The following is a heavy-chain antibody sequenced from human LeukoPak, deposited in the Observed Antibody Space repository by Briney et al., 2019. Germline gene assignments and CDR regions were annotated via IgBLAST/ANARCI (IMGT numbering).Heavy chain of an antibody. CDR3: ARVGPMVVVVPAATYYYYGMGV. J-gene: IGHJ6*02. D-gene: IGHD2-2*01. V-gene: IGHV1-2*02. CDR1: GYTFTGYY. CDR2: NNPNSGGT. Sequence: ASVKVSCKASGYTFTGYYMHWVRQAPGQGLEWMGWNNPNSGGTNYAQKFQGRVTMTRDTSISTAYMELSRLRSDDTAVYYCARVGPMVVVVPAATYYYYGMGVWGQGTTVTVSS.